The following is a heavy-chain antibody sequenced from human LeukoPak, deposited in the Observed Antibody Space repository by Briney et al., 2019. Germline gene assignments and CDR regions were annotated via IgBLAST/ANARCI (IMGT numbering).Heavy chain of an antibody. CDR3: ARQPYSGSYYDY. CDR2: IYYSGST. CDR1: GGSISSSSYY. D-gene: IGHD1-26*01. V-gene: IGHV4-39*01. Sequence: PSETLSLTCTVSGGSISSSSYYWGWIRQPPGKGLEWIGSIYYSGSTYYNPSLKSRVTISVDTSKNQFSLKLSSVTAADTAVYYCARQPYSGSYYDYWGQGTLVTVSS. J-gene: IGHJ4*02.